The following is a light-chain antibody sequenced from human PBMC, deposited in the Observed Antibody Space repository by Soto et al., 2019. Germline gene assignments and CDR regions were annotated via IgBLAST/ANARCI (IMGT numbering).Light chain of an antibody. CDR1: QTLLYNSNNKNY. Sequence: DIVMTQSPDSLSVSLGERATFSCKSSQTLLYNSNNKNYLAWFQQKPGQAPKLLIYWASTRNSGVPDRFSGSWSGTDFTLTISNLQAEDVATYYCQQYYHVPVTFGQGTRLEI. CDR2: WAS. J-gene: IGKJ5*01. V-gene: IGKV4-1*01. CDR3: QQYYHVPVT.